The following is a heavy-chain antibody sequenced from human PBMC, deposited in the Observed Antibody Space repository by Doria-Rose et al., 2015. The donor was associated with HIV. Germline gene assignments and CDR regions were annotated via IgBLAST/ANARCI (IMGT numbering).Heavy chain of an antibody. D-gene: IGHD6-13*01. V-gene: IGHV2-26*01. CDR3: ARIKSSRWYHKYYFDF. Sequence: SGPVLVKPTETLTLTCTVSGVSLSSPKMGVSWIRQPPGKALEWLANTFSDDERSYKTSLKSRLTISRGTSKSQVVLTMTDMDPVDTATYYCARIKSSRWYHKYYFDFWGQGTLVIVSA. CDR2: TFSDDER. J-gene: IGHJ4*02. CDR1: GVSLSSPKMG.